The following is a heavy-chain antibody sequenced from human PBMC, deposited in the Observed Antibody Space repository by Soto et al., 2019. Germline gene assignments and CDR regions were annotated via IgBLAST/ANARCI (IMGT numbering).Heavy chain of an antibody. CDR2: INHSGST. D-gene: IGHD4-17*01. CDR3: ASHSGVAALGGLDH. CDR1: GGSFSGYY. V-gene: IGHV4-34*01. J-gene: IGHJ4*02. Sequence: PSETLSLTCAVYGGSFSGYYWTWIRQPPGKGLEWIGEINHSGSTNYNPSLKSRVTISVDTSKNQFSLKLSSVTAADTAVYYCASHSGVAALGGLDHWGQGTLVTSPQ.